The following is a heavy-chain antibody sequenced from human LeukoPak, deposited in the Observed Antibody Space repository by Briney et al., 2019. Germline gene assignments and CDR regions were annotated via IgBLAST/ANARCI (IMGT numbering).Heavy chain of an antibody. Sequence: GGSLRLSCAASGFTFDDYAMHWVRQAPGKGLEWVSGISWNSGSIGYADSVEGRFTISRDNAENSLYLQMNSLRAEDTAVYYCARDGTPIHGSGWVYMDVWGKGTTVTISS. V-gene: IGHV3-9*01. CDR1: GFTFDDYA. CDR3: ARDGTPIHGSGWVYMDV. D-gene: IGHD6-25*01. J-gene: IGHJ6*04. CDR2: ISWNSGSI.